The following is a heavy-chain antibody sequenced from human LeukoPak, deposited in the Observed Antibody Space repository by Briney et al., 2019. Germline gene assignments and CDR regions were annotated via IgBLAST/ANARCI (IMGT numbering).Heavy chain of an antibody. J-gene: IGHJ4*02. CDR1: GFTFSSYA. V-gene: IGHV3-23*01. CDR2: ISGSGGST. CDR3: AKQAGSAGYYGSGSYYDY. Sequence: PGGSLRLSCAASGFTFSSYAMSWVRQAPGKGPEWVSAISGSGGSTYYADSVKGRFTISRDNSKNTLYLQMNSLRAEDTAVYYCAKQAGSAGYYGSGSYYDYWGQGTLVTVSS. D-gene: IGHD3-10*01.